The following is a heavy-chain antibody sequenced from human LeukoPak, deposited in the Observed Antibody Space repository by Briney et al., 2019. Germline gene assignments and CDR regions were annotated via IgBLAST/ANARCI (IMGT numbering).Heavy chain of an antibody. Sequence: PGGSLRLSCAASGFTFSSYGMHWVRQAPGKGLKWVAVISYDGSNKYYADSVKGRFTISRDNSKNTLYLQMNSLRAEDTAVYYCAKAPRGYCSSTSCYVNKIVVVVAATNYGMDVWGQGTTVTVSS. V-gene: IGHV3-30*18. J-gene: IGHJ6*02. CDR1: GFTFSSYG. CDR2: ISYDGSNK. D-gene: IGHD2-2*01. CDR3: AKAPRGYCSSTSCYVNKIVVVVAATNYGMDV.